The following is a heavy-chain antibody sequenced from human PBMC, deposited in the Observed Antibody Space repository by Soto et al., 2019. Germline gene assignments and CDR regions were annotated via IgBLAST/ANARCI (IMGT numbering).Heavy chain of an antibody. Sequence: SETLSLTCAVYGGSFSGYYWSWIRQPPGKGLEWIGEINHSGSTNYNPSLKSRVTISVDTSKNQFSLKLSSVTAADTAVYYCAILLWFGELLSDYWGQGTLVTVYS. CDR1: GGSFSGYY. CDR2: INHSGST. V-gene: IGHV4-34*01. CDR3: AILLWFGELLSDY. D-gene: IGHD3-10*01. J-gene: IGHJ4*02.